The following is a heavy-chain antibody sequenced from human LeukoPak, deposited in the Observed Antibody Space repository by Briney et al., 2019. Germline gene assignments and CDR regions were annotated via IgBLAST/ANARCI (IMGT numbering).Heavy chain of an antibody. CDR3: TRGPEYGHP. J-gene: IGHJ5*02. CDR1: GFTFSDYC. Sequence: GGSLRISCEASGFTFSDYCINWIRQAPGRGLEWIAYITGSGTSVYYADSVKGRFSVSRDNAANSVFLQMDSLRVDDSAVYFCTRGPEYGHPRGQGTLVTVSS. V-gene: IGHV3-11*01. CDR2: ITGSGTSV. D-gene: IGHD2/OR15-2a*01.